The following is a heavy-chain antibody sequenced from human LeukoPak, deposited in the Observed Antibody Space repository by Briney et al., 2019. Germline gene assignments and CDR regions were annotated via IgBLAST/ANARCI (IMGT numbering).Heavy chain of an antibody. J-gene: IGHJ5*02. V-gene: IGHV1-69*05. CDR3: ARDRPFIVVVPAYNWFDP. Sequence: GSSVKVSCKASGGTFSSYAISWVRQAPGQGLEWMGGIIPIFGTANYAQKLQGRVTMTTDTSTSTAYMELRSLRSDDTAVYYCARDRPFIVVVPAYNWFDPWGQGTLVTVSS. CDR1: GGTFSSYA. CDR2: IIPIFGTA. D-gene: IGHD2-2*01.